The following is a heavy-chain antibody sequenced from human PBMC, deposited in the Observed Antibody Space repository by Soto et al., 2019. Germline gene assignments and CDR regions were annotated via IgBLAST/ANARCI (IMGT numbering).Heavy chain of an antibody. CDR1: RFTFSDAW. Sequence: GSLRHSCVASRFTFSDAWMSWVRQAPGKGLECVGRILSKAAGGAADYAAPVEGRFTISRDDSKNTMYLQMNSLKIEDTGVYFCARDYDGGPAYWGQGTPVTVSS. CDR2: ILSKAAGGAA. D-gene: IGHD3-16*01. CDR3: ARDYDGGPAY. J-gene: IGHJ4*02. V-gene: IGHV3-15*01.